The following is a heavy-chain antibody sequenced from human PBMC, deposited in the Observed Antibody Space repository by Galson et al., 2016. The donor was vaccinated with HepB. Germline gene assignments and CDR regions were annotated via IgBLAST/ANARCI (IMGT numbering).Heavy chain of an antibody. D-gene: IGHD2-2*03. V-gene: IGHV1-69*13. Sequence: SVKVSCKASGGSFSSYVISWVRQAPGQGLEWMGGIIPIFGTATYAQKFQARVTITADESTSTAYMELGSLRSEDTAVYYCANGYCRGSYCYNSLYYYYGMDVWGQGTTVTVSS. CDR2: IIPIFGTA. J-gene: IGHJ6*02. CDR1: GGSFSSYV. CDR3: ANGYCRGSYCYNSLYYYYGMDV.